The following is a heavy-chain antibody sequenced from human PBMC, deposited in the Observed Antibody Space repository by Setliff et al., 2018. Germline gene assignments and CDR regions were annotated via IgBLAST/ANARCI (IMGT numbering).Heavy chain of an antibody. J-gene: IGHJ4*02. Sequence: GGSLRLSCAASGFTFSSYGMHWVRQAPGKGLEWVSGISWNSANIDYADSVKGRFTISRDNAKSFLYLQMNSLRPDDTAFYYCAKDIGSYYYWGQGTLVTVSS. V-gene: IGHV3-9*01. CDR3: AKDIGSYYY. CDR2: ISWNSANI. CDR1: GFTFSSYG. D-gene: IGHD1-26*01.